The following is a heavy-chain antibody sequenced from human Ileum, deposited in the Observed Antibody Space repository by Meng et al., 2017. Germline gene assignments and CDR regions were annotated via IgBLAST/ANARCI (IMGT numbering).Heavy chain of an antibody. D-gene: IGHD3-22*01. CDR2: INPNSGGT. CDR3: ARERFYYYDSSGSIN. Sequence: QGHLVWFGAGVKKAGASVKVSCKASGDTFTGYYMHWVRQAPGQGLEWMGRINPNSGGTNYAQKFQGRVTMTRDTSISTAYMELSRLRSDDTAVYYCARERFYYYDSSGSINWGQGTLVTVSS. V-gene: IGHV1-2*06. CDR1: GDTFTGYY. J-gene: IGHJ4*02.